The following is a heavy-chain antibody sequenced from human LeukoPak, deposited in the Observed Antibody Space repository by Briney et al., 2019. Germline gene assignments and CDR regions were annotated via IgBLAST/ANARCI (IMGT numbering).Heavy chain of an antibody. V-gene: IGHV1-2*02. J-gene: IGHJ5*02. Sequence: ASVKVSCKASGYTFTGYYMHWVRQAPEQGLEWMGWINPNSGGTNYAQKFQGRVTMTRDTSISTAYMELSRLRSDDTAVYYCARAWGVTKIGGWFDPWGQGTLVTVSS. CDR1: GYTFTGYY. CDR2: INPNSGGT. CDR3: ARAWGVTKIGGWFDP. D-gene: IGHD4-17*01.